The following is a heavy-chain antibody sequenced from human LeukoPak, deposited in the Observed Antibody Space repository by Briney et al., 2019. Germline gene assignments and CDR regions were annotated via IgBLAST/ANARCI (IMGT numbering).Heavy chain of an antibody. CDR3: AREMATSLGAFDI. J-gene: IGHJ3*02. Sequence: GSLRLSCAASGFTFSSYEMNWVRQAPGKGLEWVSSISSGSNYIYYADSVKGRFTISRDNAKNSLYLQMNSLRAEDTAVYYCAREMATSLGAFDIWGQGTVVTVSS. CDR1: GFTFSSYE. CDR2: ISSGSNYI. V-gene: IGHV3-21*01. D-gene: IGHD5-24*01.